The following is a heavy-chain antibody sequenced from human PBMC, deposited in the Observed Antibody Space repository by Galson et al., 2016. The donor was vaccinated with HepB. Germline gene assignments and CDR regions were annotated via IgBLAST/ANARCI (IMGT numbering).Heavy chain of an antibody. CDR2: ISGSGGST. D-gene: IGHD3-16*02. Sequence: SLRLSCAASGFAFSTYVMSWVRQAPGKGLEWVSAISGSGGSTYYADSVKGRFPISRDNSKNTLYLQMNRLRAEDTAVYYCAKEFYDYVWGNYRPRPVDYWGQGTLVTVSS. V-gene: IGHV3-23*01. CDR3: AKEFYDYVWGNYRPRPVDY. J-gene: IGHJ4*02. CDR1: GFAFSTYV.